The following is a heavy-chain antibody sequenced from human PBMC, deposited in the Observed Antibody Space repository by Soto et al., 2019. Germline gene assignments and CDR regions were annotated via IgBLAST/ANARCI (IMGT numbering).Heavy chain of an antibody. CDR1: GGSFRGYY. Sequence: PSETLSLTCAVYGGSFRGYYWSWIRQPPGKGLEWIGEINHSGSTNYNPSLKSRVTISVDTSKNQFSLKLSSVTAADTAVYYCAIYGGNSVYFDNWSQGTLVIDSS. CDR2: INHSGST. J-gene: IGHJ4*02. D-gene: IGHD4-17*01. V-gene: IGHV4-34*01. CDR3: AIYGGNSVYFDN.